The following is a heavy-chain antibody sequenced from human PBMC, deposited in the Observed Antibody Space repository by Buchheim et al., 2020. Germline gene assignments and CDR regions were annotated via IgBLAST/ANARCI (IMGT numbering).Heavy chain of an antibody. D-gene: IGHD3-10*01. CDR3: ARESPITMVTGHADY. Sequence: EVQLVESGGGLVQPGGSLRLSCAASGFTFSSYSMNWVRQAPGKGLEWVSYISSSSSTIYYADSVKGRFTISRDNAKNSLYLQMNSLRAEDTAVYYCARESPITMVTGHADYWGQGTL. J-gene: IGHJ4*02. CDR2: ISSSSSTI. CDR1: GFTFSSYS. V-gene: IGHV3-48*01.